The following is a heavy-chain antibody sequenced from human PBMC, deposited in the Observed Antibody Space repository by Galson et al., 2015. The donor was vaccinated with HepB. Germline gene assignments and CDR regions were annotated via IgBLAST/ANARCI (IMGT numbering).Heavy chain of an antibody. V-gene: IGHV1-8*01. Sequence: SVKVSCKASGYTFTSYDINWVRQATGQGLEWMGWMNPNSGNTGYAQKFQGRVTMTRNTSISTAYMELSSLRSEDTAVYYCARGEGYDFLYYYYYGMDVWGQGTTVTVSS. D-gene: IGHD1-1*01. CDR1: GYTFTSYD. CDR2: MNPNSGNT. CDR3: ARGEGYDFLYYYYYGMDV. J-gene: IGHJ6*02.